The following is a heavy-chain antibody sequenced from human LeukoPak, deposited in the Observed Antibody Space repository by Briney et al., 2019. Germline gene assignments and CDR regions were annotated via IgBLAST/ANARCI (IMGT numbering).Heavy chain of an antibody. CDR1: DDSITIYY. CDR2: VDHTGST. Sequence: SETLSLTCTVSDDSITIYYWTWIRQPPGKGLEWIGYVDHTGSTNFNPSLNGRVTISRDTSKNHFSLRLRSVTAADTAVYFCARGRVSSSTWYSTYYYYFYMDVWGKGTTVTVSS. V-gene: IGHV4-59*01. J-gene: IGHJ6*03. D-gene: IGHD4-11*01. CDR3: ARGRVSSSTWYSTYYYYFYMDV.